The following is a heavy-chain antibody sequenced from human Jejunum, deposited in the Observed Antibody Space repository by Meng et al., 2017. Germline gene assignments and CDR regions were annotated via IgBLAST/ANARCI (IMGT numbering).Heavy chain of an antibody. J-gene: IGHJ4*02. CDR3: TRGTDRAKSGDY. V-gene: IGHV4-34*01. CDR2: IHPSGST. CDR1: GGSSSGFY. Sequence: QVPRQQWGSGLLNPSETLALTFAVDGGSSSGFYLSWIRPPPGKGLEWIGEIHPSGSTDYNPSLKSRLTISLDTSKNQFSLSLNSATAADTGIYYCTRGTDRAKSGDYWGQGTLVTVSS. D-gene: IGHD1-14*01.